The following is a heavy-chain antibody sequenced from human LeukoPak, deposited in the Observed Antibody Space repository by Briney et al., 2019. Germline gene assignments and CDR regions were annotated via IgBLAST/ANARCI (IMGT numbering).Heavy chain of an antibody. Sequence: GGSLRLSCAASGFTFSSYSMNWVRQAPGKGLEWVSYISSSGGTIYYADSVKGRFTISRDNAKNSLYLQMNSLRDEDTAVYYCARVWGYRNGFDYWSQGTLVTVSS. J-gene: IGHJ4*02. CDR2: ISSSGGTI. CDR1: GFTFSSYS. D-gene: IGHD5-12*01. V-gene: IGHV3-48*02. CDR3: ARVWGYRNGFDY.